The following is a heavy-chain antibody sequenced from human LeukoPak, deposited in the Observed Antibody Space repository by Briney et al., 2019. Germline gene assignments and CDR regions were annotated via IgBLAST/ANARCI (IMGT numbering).Heavy chain of an antibody. CDR3: AKGPKWHYYDSSGYLES. J-gene: IGHJ5*02. CDR1: GFTFSSYS. Sequence: SGGSLRLSCAASGFTFSSYSMNWVRQAPGKGLEWVSAISGSGGSTYYADSVKGRFTISRDNSKNTLYLQMNSLRAEDTAVYYCAKGPKWHYYDSSGYLESWGQGTLVTVSS. CDR2: ISGSGGST. V-gene: IGHV3-23*01. D-gene: IGHD3-22*01.